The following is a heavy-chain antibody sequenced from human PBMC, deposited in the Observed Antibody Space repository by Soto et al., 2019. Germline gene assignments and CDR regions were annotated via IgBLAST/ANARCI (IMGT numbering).Heavy chain of an antibody. CDR3: ASINYGDYTPQY. J-gene: IGHJ4*02. Sequence: QVQLQQWGAGLLKPSETLSLTCAVYGGSFSGYYWSWIRQPPGKGLEWIGEINHSGSTNYNPSLKSRVTISVDTSKNQFSLKLSSVTAADTAVYYCASINYGDYTPQYWGQGTLVTVSS. D-gene: IGHD4-17*01. V-gene: IGHV4-34*01. CDR1: GGSFSGYY. CDR2: INHSGST.